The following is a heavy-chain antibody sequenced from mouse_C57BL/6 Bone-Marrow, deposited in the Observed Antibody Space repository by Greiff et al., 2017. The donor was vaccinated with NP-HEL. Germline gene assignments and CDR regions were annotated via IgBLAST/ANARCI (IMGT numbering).Heavy chain of an antibody. Sequence: QVQLQQPGAELVMPGASVKLSCKASGYTFTSYGMHWVKQRPGQGLEWIGEIDPYDSYTNYNEKFKGKSTLTVDKSSSTAYMQLSSLTSEDSAVYYCARPHYSSRSWFAFCGRGTVITVTA. D-gene: IGHD2-12*01. CDR3: ARPHYSSRSWFAF. CDR1: GYTFTSYG. J-gene: IGHJ3*01. V-gene: IGHV1-69*01. CDR2: IDPYDSYT.